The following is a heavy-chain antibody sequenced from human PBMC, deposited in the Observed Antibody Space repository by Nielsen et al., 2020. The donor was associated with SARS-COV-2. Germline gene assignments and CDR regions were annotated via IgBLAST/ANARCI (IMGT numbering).Heavy chain of an antibody. CDR1: GFTSDDYG. CDR3: ARDGKAGSSFDY. J-gene: IGHJ4*02. V-gene: IGHV3-20*04. Sequence: GGSLRLSCAASGFTSDDYGMSWVRQAPGKGLEWVSGINWNGGSTGYADSVKGRFTISRDNAKNSLYLQMNSLRAEDTALYYCARDGKAGSSFDYWGQGTLVTVSS. CDR2: INWNGGST. D-gene: IGHD6-19*01.